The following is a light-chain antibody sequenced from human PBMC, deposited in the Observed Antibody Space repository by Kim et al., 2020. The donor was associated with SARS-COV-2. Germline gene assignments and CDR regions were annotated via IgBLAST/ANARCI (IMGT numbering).Light chain of an antibody. V-gene: IGLV1-40*01. J-gene: IGLJ3*02. CDR3: QSYDSRLSGYWV. CDR1: RSNIGAGYD. CDR2: GDN. Sequence: RSTISCTGSRSNIGAGYDVYWYQQRPGTAPKLLIYGDNNRPSGVPDRFSGSKSGTLASLAITGLQAEDEADYYCQSYDSRLSGYWVFGGGTQLTVL.